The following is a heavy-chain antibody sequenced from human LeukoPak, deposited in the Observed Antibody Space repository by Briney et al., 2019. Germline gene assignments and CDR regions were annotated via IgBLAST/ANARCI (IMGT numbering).Heavy chain of an antibody. Sequence: GGSLRLSCAASGFTFSSYGMHWVRQAPGKGLEWVAFIRYDGSNKYYADSVKGRFTISRDNSKNTLYLQMNSPRAEDTAVYYCAKDGGATNWFDPWGQGTLVTVSS. CDR2: IRYDGSNK. CDR1: GFTFSSYG. D-gene: IGHD1-26*01. CDR3: AKDGGATNWFDP. J-gene: IGHJ5*02. V-gene: IGHV3-30*02.